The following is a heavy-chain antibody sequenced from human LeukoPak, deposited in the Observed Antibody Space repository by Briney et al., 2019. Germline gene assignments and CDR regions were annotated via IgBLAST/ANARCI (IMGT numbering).Heavy chain of an antibody. J-gene: IGHJ4*02. CDR1: GGTFSSYA. CDR2: IIPIFGTA. V-gene: IGHV1-69*05. D-gene: IGHD3-22*01. CDR3: ARDAHYYDSSGYYYPYYFDY. Sequence: SVKVSCKASGGTFSSYAISWVRQAPGQGLQWMGRIIPIFGTANYAQKFQGRVTITTDESTSTAYMELSSLRSEDTAVYYCARDAHYYDSSGYYYPYYFDYWGQGTLVTVSS.